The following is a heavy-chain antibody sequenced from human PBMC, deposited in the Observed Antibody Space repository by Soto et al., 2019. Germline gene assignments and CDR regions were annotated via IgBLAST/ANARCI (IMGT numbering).Heavy chain of an antibody. CDR2: LSSSGGRT. CDR3: AKGPTIFGVVITYSYYYGMDV. V-gene: IGHV3-23*01. J-gene: IGHJ6*02. Sequence: LRLSCAASGFTFGASAMSWVRLVPGKGLEWVSALSSSGGRTYYADSVKGRFTISRDNSRNTLYLQMDSLRAEDTAIYHCAKGPTIFGVVITYSYYYGMDVWGQGTTVTSP. CDR1: GFTFGASA. D-gene: IGHD3-3*01.